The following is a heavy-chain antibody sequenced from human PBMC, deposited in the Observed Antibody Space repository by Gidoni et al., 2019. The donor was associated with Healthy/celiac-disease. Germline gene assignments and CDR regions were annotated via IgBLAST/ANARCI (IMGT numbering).Heavy chain of an antibody. CDR1: GFPFSDYY. Sequence: QVQLVESGGGLVKPGGSLSLSCAASGFPFSDYYMSWIRQAPGKGLEWVSYISSSSSYTNYADSVKGRFTISRDNAKNSLYLQMNSLRAEDTAVYYCARDSVRLGSSWRYNWFDPWGQGTLVTVSS. J-gene: IGHJ5*02. D-gene: IGHD6-13*01. CDR2: ISSSSSYT. V-gene: IGHV3-11*06. CDR3: ARDSVRLGSSWRYNWFDP.